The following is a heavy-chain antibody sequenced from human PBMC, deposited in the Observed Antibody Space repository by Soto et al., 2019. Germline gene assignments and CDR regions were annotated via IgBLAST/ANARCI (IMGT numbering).Heavy chain of an antibody. CDR3: ASNYDYVWGSYRYDY. D-gene: IGHD3-16*02. J-gene: IGHJ4*02. CDR2: IIPIFGTA. Sequence: ASVKVSCKASGGTFSSYAISWVRQAPGQGLEWMGGIIPIFGTANYAQKFQGRVTITADEYTSTAYMELSSLRSEDTAVYYCASNYDYVWGSYRYDYWGQGTLVTVSS. CDR1: GGTFSSYA. V-gene: IGHV1-69*13.